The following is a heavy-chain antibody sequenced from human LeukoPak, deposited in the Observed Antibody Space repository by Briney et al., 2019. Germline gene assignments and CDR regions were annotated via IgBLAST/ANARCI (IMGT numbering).Heavy chain of an antibody. CDR3: ARLLTGYSYGYY. V-gene: IGHV4-38-2*02. J-gene: IGHJ4*02. D-gene: IGHD5-18*01. CDR2: IYHSGIT. CDR1: GFSISSGYY. Sequence: SETLSLTCTVSGFSISSGYYWGWIRQPPGKGREWIGTIYHSGITYYNPSLKSRVTISVETSKNQFSLKLRSVTAADTAVYYCARLLTGYSYGYYWGQGTLVTVSS.